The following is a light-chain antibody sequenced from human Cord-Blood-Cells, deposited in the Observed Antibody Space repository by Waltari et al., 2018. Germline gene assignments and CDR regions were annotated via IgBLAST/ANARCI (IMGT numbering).Light chain of an antibody. CDR3: QQRSNWPPT. CDR2: DAS. CDR1: QSVSSY. J-gene: IGKJ1*01. V-gene: IGKV3-11*01. Sequence: EIVLTQSPATLYLSPGERATLSCRASQSVSSYLAWSQQKPGQAPRLLIYDASNRATGIPARFSGSGSGTDFTLTISSLEPEDFAVYYCQQRSNWPPTFGQGTKVEIK.